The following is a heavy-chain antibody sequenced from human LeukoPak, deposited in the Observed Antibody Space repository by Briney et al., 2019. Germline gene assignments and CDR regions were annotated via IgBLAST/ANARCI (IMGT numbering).Heavy chain of an antibody. Sequence: ASVKVSCKASGYTFTSYGISWVRQAPGQGLEWMGWISAYNGYTNYAQKLQGRVTMTTDTSTSTAYMELRSLRSDDTAVYYCARALYYDFWSGYSHWGQGTLVTVSS. J-gene: IGHJ4*02. D-gene: IGHD3-3*01. V-gene: IGHV1-18*01. CDR1: GYTFTSYG. CDR2: ISAYNGYT. CDR3: ARALYYDFWSGYSH.